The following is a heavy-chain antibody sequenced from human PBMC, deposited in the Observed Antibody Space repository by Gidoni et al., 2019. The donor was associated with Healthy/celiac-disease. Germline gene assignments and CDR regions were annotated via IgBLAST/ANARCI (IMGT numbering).Heavy chain of an antibody. Sequence: QVQLQESGPGLVKPSENLSLTCTVSGGSISSYYWSWIRQPPGKGLEWIGYIYYSGSTNYNPSLKSRVTISVDTSKNQFSLKLSSVTAADTAVYYCAREDSSGYYYKAFDIWGQGTMVTVSS. CDR3: AREDSSGYYYKAFDI. CDR2: IYYSGST. D-gene: IGHD3-22*01. CDR1: GGSISSYY. J-gene: IGHJ3*02. V-gene: IGHV4-59*01.